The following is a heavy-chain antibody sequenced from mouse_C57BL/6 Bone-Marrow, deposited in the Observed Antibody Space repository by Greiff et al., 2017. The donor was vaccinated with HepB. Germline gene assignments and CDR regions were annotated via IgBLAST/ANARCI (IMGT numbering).Heavy chain of an antibody. CDR2: ISYSGST. J-gene: IGHJ2*01. V-gene: IGHV3-1*01. CDR1: GYSITSGYD. Sequence: EVQRVESGPGMVKPSQSLSLTCTVTGYSITSGYDWHWIRHFPGNKLEWMGYISYSGSTNYNPSLKSRISITHDTSKNHFFLKLNSVTTEDTATYYCARDDYYGYFDYWGQGTTLTVSS. CDR3: ARDDYYGYFDY. D-gene: IGHD1-1*01.